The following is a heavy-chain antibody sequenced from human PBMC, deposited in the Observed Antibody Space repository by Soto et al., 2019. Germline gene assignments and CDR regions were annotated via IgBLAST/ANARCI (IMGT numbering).Heavy chain of an antibody. CDR2: ISSSSSTI. CDR1: GFTFSSYS. J-gene: IGHJ5*02. D-gene: IGHD3-22*01. Sequence: EVQLVESGGGLVQPGGSLRLSCAASGFTFSSYSMNWVRQAAGKGLEWVSYISSSSSTIYYADSVKGRFTISRDNAKNSLYLQMNSLRDEDTAVYYCARQHYYDSSGYRFDPWGQGTLVTVSS. V-gene: IGHV3-48*02. CDR3: ARQHYYDSSGYRFDP.